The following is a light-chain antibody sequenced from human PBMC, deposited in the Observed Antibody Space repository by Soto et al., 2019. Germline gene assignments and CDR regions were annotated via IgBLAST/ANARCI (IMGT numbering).Light chain of an antibody. CDR3: QQYASSPGT. J-gene: IGKJ1*01. V-gene: IGKV3-20*01. CDR1: QSVISSY. CDR2: GAS. Sequence: EIMLTQSPGTLSLSPGEGATLSCRASQSVISSYLAWYQQKPGQAPRLLIYGASSRATGIPDRFSGSGSGTDFRLTISRLAPEDFAVYYGQQYASSPGTFGQGTKVEIK.